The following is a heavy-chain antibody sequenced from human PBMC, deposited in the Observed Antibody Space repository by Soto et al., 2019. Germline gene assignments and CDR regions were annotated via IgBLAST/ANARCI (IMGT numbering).Heavy chain of an antibody. CDR3: AAEGAAAGDAFDI. CDR2: IYPGDSDT. V-gene: IGHV5-51*01. J-gene: IGHJ3*02. CDR1: GYSFTSYW. Sequence: GESLKISCQGSGYSFTSYWIGWVRQMPGKGLEWMGIIYPGDSDTRYSPSFQGQVTISADKSISTAYLQWSSLKASDTAMYYCAAEGAAAGDAFDIWGQGTMVTVSS. D-gene: IGHD6-13*01.